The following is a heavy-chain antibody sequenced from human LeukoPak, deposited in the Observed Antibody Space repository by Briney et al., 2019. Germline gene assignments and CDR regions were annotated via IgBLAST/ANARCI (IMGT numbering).Heavy chain of an antibody. Sequence: SETLSLTCAVYGGSFSGYYWSWIRQPPGKGLEWIGEINHSGSTNYNPSLKSRVTISVDTSKNQFSLKLSSVTAADTAVYYCARRPPVLRYSSVRAYNWFDPWGQGTLVTVSS. D-gene: IGHD3-9*01. CDR3: ARRPPVLRYSSVRAYNWFDP. CDR1: GGSFSGYY. J-gene: IGHJ5*02. CDR2: INHSGST. V-gene: IGHV4-34*01.